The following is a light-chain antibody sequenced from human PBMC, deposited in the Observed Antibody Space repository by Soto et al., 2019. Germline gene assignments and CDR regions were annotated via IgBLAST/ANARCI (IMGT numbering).Light chain of an antibody. Sequence: DIQMTQSPSTMSGTVGDGGTMXXRASQTSRRWVDGYQQKPGTAPKVXLDKASSLQRLGPSMFSGRGSVTEFTLTISSLQPADFATYSCPQYVRAFRSFGQGTKVEIK. CDR2: KAS. CDR3: PQYVRAFRS. V-gene: IGKV1-5*03. CDR1: QTSRRW. J-gene: IGKJ1*01.